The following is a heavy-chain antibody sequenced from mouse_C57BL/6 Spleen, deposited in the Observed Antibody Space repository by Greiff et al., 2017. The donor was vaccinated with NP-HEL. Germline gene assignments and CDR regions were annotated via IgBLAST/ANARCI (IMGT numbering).Heavy chain of an antibody. Sequence: EVQLQQSGPELVKPGASVKMSCKASGYTFTDYNMHWVKQSHGKSLEWIGYINPNNGGTSYNQKFKGKATLTVNKSSSTAYMELRSLTSEDSAVYYCARKDYYGSSFEVWGTGTTVTVSS. CDR1: GYTFTDYN. CDR3: ARKDYYGSSFEV. CDR2: INPNNGGT. V-gene: IGHV1-22*01. J-gene: IGHJ1*03. D-gene: IGHD1-1*01.